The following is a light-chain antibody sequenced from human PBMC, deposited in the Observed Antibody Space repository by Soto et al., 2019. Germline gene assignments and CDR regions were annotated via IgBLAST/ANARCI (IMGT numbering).Light chain of an antibody. Sequence: VMPQHPATLSVSPGERATLSCRASQTVSRNLAWYQQRPGQAPRLLIYDISNRATGVPARFSGSGSETEFTLTIRSLQSEDFAVYFCQQYNNWPSFGQGTRLEI. J-gene: IGKJ5*01. V-gene: IGKV3-15*01. CDR1: QTVSRN. CDR3: QQYNNWPS. CDR2: DIS.